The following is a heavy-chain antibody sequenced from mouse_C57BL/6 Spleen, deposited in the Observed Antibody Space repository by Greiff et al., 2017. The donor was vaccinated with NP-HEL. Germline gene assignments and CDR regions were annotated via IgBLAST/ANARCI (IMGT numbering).Heavy chain of an antibody. CDR2: INPYNGGT. CDR1: GYTFTDYY. Sequence: EVQLQQSGPVLVKPGASVKMSCKASGYTFTDYYMNWVKQSHGKSLEWIGVINPYNGGTSYNQKFKGKATLTVDKSSSTAYMELNSLTSEDSAVYYCARGGYGSSSYWYFDVWGTGTTVTVSS. V-gene: IGHV1-19*01. CDR3: ARGGYGSSSYWYFDV. D-gene: IGHD1-1*01. J-gene: IGHJ1*03.